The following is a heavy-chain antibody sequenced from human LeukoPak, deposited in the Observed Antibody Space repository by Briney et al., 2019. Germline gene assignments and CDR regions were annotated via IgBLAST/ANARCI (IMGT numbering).Heavy chain of an antibody. Sequence: GGSLRLSCVVSGITLSNYGMSWVRQAPGKGLEWVSGISGSAGGTNYADSVKGRFTTSRDNSKNTLYLQVNSLRAEDTAVYFCAKRGVVIRVILIGFHKEAHYFDYWGQGTLVTVSS. CDR3: AKRGVVIRVILIGFHKEAHYFDY. CDR2: ISGSAGGT. CDR1: GITLSNYG. J-gene: IGHJ4*02. D-gene: IGHD3-10*01. V-gene: IGHV3-23*01.